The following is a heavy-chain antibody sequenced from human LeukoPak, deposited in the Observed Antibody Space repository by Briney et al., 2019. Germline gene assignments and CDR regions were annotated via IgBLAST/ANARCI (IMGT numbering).Heavy chain of an antibody. CDR1: GYTFTSYG. CDR2: IIPILGIA. V-gene: IGHV1-69*04. J-gene: IGHJ6*02. CDR3: ARSPPPPDIYYYYYGMDV. Sequence: ASVKVSCKASGYTFTSYGISWVRQAPGQGLEWMGRIIPILGIANYAQKFQGRVTITADKSTSTAYMELSSLRSEDTAVYYCARSPPPPDIYYYYYGMDVWGQGTTVTVSS.